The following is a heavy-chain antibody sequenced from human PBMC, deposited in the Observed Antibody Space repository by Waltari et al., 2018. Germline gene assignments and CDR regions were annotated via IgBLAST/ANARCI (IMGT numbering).Heavy chain of an antibody. CDR2: IYHSGST. CDR3: ARRGTLVYYFDY. Sequence: QVQLQESGTGLVKPSETLSLTCAVSGYSISSGYYWGWIRQPPGKGLEWIGSIYHSGSTSYNPSLNGRGTRPVDASKNQFSLKLSSGTASDTAVYYWARRGTLVYYFDYWGQGTLVTVSS. D-gene: IGHD1-7*01. J-gene: IGHJ4*02. CDR1: GYSISSGYY. V-gene: IGHV4-38-2*01.